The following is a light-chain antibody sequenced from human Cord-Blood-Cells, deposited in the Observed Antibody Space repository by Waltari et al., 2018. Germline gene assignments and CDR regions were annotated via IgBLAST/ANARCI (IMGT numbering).Light chain of an antibody. J-gene: IGKJ2*02. Sequence: AIQMTQSPSSLSASVGDRVTITCRASQGIRNDLGWYQQKPGKAPKLLIYAASSLQSGGPSRYSGSGSGTDFTLTISRLEPEDFAASYCLQEYNDRCTLGKGSKLEIK. CDR3: LQEYNDRCT. CDR1: QGIRND. CDR2: AAS. V-gene: IGKV1-6*01.